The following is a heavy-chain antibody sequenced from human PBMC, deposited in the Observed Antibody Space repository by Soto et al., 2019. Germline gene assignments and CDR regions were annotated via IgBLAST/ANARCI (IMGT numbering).Heavy chain of an antibody. CDR3: ARQGGSPSGFYYYYYYMDV. CDR1: GYTFTSYY. CDR2: INPSGGST. Sequence: GASVKVSCKASGYTFTSYYMHWVRQAPGQGLEWMGIINPSGGSTSYAQKFQGRVTMTRDTSTSTVYMELSSLRSEATAVYYCARQGGSPSGFYYYYYYMDVWGKVTTVTFSS. D-gene: IGHD3-10*01. J-gene: IGHJ6*03. V-gene: IGHV1-46*01.